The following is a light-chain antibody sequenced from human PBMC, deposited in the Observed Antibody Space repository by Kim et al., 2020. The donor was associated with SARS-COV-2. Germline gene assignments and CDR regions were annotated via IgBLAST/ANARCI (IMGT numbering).Light chain of an antibody. CDR3: QQYNTWPV. CDR2: GAS. CDR1: QSVSSN. Sequence: EIVMTQSPATLSVSPGERATLSCRASQSVSSNLAWYQQKPGQAPRLLIYGASTRATGIPARFSGSGSGTEFTLTISSLQSEDFAVYYCQQYNTWPVFGGGTKVDI. J-gene: IGKJ4*01. V-gene: IGKV3-15*01.